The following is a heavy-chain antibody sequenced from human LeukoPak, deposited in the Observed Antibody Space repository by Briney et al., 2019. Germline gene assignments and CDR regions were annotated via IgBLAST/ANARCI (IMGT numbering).Heavy chain of an antibody. V-gene: IGHV4-59*01. CDR1: GGSISSYY. CDR2: IYDSGST. CDR3: ASLTTADAFDI. D-gene: IGHD3-22*01. Sequence: SETLSLTCTVSGGSISSYYWSWIRQPPGKELEWIGYIYDSGSTNYNPSLKSRVTISVDTSKNQFSLKVSSVTAADTAVYYCASLTTADAFDIWGQGTMVTVSS. J-gene: IGHJ3*02.